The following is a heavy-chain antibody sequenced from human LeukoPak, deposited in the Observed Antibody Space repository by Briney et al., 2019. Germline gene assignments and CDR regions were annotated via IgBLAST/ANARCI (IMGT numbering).Heavy chain of an antibody. V-gene: IGHV3-48*03. CDR2: ISSSGSTI. Sequence: GXSLRLSCAASGFTFSSYEMNWVRQAPGKGLEWVSYISSSGSTIYYADSVKGRFTISTDNAKNSLYLQMNSLRAQDTAVYYCARGVTQWAYWGQGTLVTVSS. CDR3: ARGVTQWAY. J-gene: IGHJ4*02. CDR1: GFTFSSYE. D-gene: IGHD2-21*02.